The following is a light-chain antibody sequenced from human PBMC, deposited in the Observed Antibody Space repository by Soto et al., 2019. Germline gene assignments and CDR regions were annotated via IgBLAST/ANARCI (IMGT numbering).Light chain of an antibody. CDR3: QQYHIYSGT. CDR2: KAS. J-gene: IGKJ1*01. V-gene: IGKV1-5*03. CDR1: QTIDSW. Sequence: IQMTQSPSTLSASVGDRVTITCRASQTIDSWLAWYQQRPGKPPNLLIYKASTLASGVPSRFSGSGSGTEFTLTINSLQPDDFATYYCQQYHIYSGTFGQGTKVE.